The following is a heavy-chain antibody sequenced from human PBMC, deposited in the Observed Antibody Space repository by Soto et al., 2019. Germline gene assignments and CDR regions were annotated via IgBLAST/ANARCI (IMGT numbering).Heavy chain of an antibody. D-gene: IGHD2-15*01. CDR3: ARLYCSASSCYSVGAFDI. CDR2: RWFDGSDK. Sequence: HPRGSLRLSCAASGFTFSSYGMHWVRQAPGKGLEWVALRWFDGSDKYYTESVKGRFTISRDNSKSTLYLQMNSLRAEDTAVYYCARLYCSASSCYSVGAFDIRGQGTMVTVSS. J-gene: IGHJ3*02. V-gene: IGHV3-33*01. CDR1: GFTFSSYG.